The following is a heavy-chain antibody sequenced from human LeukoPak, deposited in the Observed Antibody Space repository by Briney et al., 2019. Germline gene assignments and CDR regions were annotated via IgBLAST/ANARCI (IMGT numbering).Heavy chain of an antibody. Sequence: SETLSLTCAVYGGSFSGYYWSWIRQPPGKGLEWIGEINHSGSTNYNPSLKSRVTISVDTSKNQFSLKLSSVTAADTAVYYCARHAGTGPWGQGTLVTVSS. CDR1: GGSFSGYY. CDR3: ARHAGTGP. D-gene: IGHD1-1*01. V-gene: IGHV4-34*01. J-gene: IGHJ5*02. CDR2: INHSGST.